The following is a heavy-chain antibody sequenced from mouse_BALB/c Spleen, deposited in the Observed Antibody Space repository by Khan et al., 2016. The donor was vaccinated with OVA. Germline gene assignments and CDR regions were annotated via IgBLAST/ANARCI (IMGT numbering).Heavy chain of an antibody. Sequence: QVQLQQSGAELAKPGASVKMSCKASGYTFINYWILWIKQRPGQGLEWIGYINPSTGYTEYNQNLKDKATLTADKSSSTAYMQLSSLTSEDSTVYYCARRGLRWDLDYWGQGTTLTVSS. D-gene: IGHD1-1*01. CDR1: GYTFINYW. CDR2: INPSTGYT. CDR3: ARRGLRWDLDY. J-gene: IGHJ2*01. V-gene: IGHV1-7*01.